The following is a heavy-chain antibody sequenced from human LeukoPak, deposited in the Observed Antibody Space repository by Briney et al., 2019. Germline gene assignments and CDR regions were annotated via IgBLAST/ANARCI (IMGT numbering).Heavy chain of an antibody. CDR2: IYYSGST. CDR3: ARHAQSPYSGSFDY. V-gene: IGHV4-39*01. D-gene: IGHD1-26*01. J-gene: IGHJ4*02. Sequence: SEALSLTCTVSGGSIISSSYYWGWIRQPPGKGLEWIGYIYYSGSTSYNPSLKSRATISLDRSKNQFSLKLSSVTAADTAVYYCARHAQSPYSGSFDYWGQGTLVTVSS. CDR1: GGSIISSSYY.